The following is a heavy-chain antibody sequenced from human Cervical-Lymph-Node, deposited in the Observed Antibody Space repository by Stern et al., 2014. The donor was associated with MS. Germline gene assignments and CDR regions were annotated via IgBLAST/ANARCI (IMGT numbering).Heavy chain of an antibody. J-gene: IGHJ5*02. V-gene: IGHV3-48*02. CDR3: VRGHHRRLWDSSDYFPS. D-gene: IGHD3-22*01. CDR1: GFIFSSYS. CDR2: ISSGSDTI. Sequence: EVQLVESGGGLVQPGGSLRLSCAASGFIFSSYSMHWVRQAPGKGLEWISYISSGSDTIYYADSVKGRFTISRDNGKGSLSVQMNSLRDEDTAVYYCVRGHHRRLWDSSDYFPSWGQGILVTVSP.